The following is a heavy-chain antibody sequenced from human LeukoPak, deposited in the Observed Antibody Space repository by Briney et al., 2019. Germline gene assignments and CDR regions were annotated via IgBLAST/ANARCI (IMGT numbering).Heavy chain of an antibody. CDR1: GGSFSGYY. Sequence: PSETLSLTCAVYGGSFSGYYWSWIRQPPGKGLEWIGEINHSGSTNYNPSLKSRVTISVDTSKNQFSLKLSSVTAADTAVYYCARSGPDFDWPPNGDYWGQGTLVTVSS. V-gene: IGHV4-34*01. CDR2: INHSGST. CDR3: ARSGPDFDWPPNGDY. J-gene: IGHJ4*02. D-gene: IGHD3-9*01.